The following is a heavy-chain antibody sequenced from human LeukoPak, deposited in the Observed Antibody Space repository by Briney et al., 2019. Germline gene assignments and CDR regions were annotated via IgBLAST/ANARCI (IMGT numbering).Heavy chain of an antibody. D-gene: IGHD3-22*01. CDR2: ISHSGSTI. CDR3: ARGHPYDSSGYYPTQFDS. V-gene: IGHV3-48*03. CDR1: GFTFSSYE. Sequence: PGGSLRLSCAASGFTFSSYEMNGVRQAPGKGLEWGSYISHSGSTIYYADSVKGRFTISRDNAKSSLYLRMNSLRAEDTAVYYCARGHPYDSSGYYPTQFDSWGQGTLVTVSS. J-gene: IGHJ4*02.